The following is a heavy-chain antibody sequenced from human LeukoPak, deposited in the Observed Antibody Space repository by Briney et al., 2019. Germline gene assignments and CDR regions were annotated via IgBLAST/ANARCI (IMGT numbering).Heavy chain of an antibody. CDR1: GFTFSSYW. CDR2: MKEDGSEK. Sequence: PGGSLRLSCAASGFTFSSYWMSWVRQAPGKGLEWVANMKEDGSEKYYVDSVKGRFIISRDNGKNSMYLQMNSLRAEDTAVYYCARTDAFDIWGQGTMITVSS. J-gene: IGHJ3*02. V-gene: IGHV3-7*01. CDR3: ARTDAFDI.